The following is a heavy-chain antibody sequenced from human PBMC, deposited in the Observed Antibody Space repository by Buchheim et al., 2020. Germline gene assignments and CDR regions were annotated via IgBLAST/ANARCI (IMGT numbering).Heavy chain of an antibody. V-gene: IGHV4-34*01. CDR3: ARENIVATMGATTYFDY. D-gene: IGHD5-12*01. J-gene: IGHJ4*02. Sequence: QVQLQQWGAGLLKPSETLSLTCAVYGGSFSGYYWSWIRQPPGKGLEWIGEINHSGSTNYNPSLKSRVTISVDTSKNQFSLKLSSVTAADTAVYYCARENIVATMGATTYFDYWGQGTL. CDR1: GGSFSGYY. CDR2: INHSGST.